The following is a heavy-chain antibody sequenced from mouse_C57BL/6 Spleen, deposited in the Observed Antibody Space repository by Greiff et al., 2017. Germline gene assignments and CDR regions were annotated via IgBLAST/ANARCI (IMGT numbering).Heavy chain of an antibody. CDR3: ARCDYSGSSYLDAFDY. V-gene: IGHV1-52*01. CDR2: IDPSDSDT. Sequence: VQLQQPGAELVRPGSSVKLSCKASGYTFTSYWMHWVKQRPIQGLEWIGKIDPSDSDTHYNQKFKAKATLTVDKPSSTAYMQLSSLTSEDSAVYYGARCDYSGSSYLDAFDYWGQGTSVTVSS. CDR1: GYTFTSYW. D-gene: IGHD1-1*01. J-gene: IGHJ2*02.